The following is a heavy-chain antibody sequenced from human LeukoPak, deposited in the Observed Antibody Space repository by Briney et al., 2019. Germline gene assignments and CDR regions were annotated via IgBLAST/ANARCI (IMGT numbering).Heavy chain of an antibody. J-gene: IGHJ3*02. CDR2: IYHSGSP. CDR1: GGSISSNNW. Sequence: SETLSLTCAVSGGSISSNNWWSWVRQPPGKGLEWIGEIYHSGSPTYNPSLKSRVTISVDKSKNQFSLKLTSVTAADTAVYYCARDRPTLRYFDWSHAFDTWGQGTMVIVSS. CDR3: ARDRPTLRYFDWSHAFDT. D-gene: IGHD3-9*01. V-gene: IGHV4-4*02.